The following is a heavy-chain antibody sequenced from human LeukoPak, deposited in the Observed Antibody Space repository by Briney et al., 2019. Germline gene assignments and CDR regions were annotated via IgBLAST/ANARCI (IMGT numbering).Heavy chain of an antibody. Sequence: GGSLRLSCGASGFTPSSYSMNWVRQAPGKGLEWVSSISSSSSYIYYADSVKGRFTISRDNAKNSLYLQMNSLRAEDTAVYYCARVSVTYYYDSSGYYFDYWGQGTLVTVSS. CDR2: ISSSSSYI. D-gene: IGHD3-22*01. J-gene: IGHJ4*02. CDR3: ARVSVTYYYDSSGYYFDY. V-gene: IGHV3-21*01. CDR1: GFTPSSYS.